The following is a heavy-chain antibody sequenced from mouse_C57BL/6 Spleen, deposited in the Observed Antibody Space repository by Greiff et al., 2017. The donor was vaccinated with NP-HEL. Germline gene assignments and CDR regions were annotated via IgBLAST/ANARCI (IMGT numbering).Heavy chain of an antibody. V-gene: IGHV1-59*01. CDR2: IDPSDSYT. J-gene: IGHJ3*01. Sequence: QVQLQQPGAELVRPGTSVKLSCKASGYTFTSYWMHWVKQRPGQGLEWIGVIDPSDSYTNYNQKFKGKSTLTVDTSSSTAYMQRSSLTSEDSAVYYCARSDYGNYGWFAYWGQGTLVTVSA. D-gene: IGHD2-1*01. CDR3: ARSDYGNYGWFAY. CDR1: GYTFTSYW.